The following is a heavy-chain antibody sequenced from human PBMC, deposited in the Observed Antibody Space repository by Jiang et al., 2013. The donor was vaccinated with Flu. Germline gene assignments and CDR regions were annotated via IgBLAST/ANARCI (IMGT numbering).Heavy chain of an antibody. D-gene: IGHD2-15*01. CDR2: INTNTGNP. V-gene: IGHV7-4-1*02. CDR1: GYTFTSYA. Sequence: QSGSELKKPGASVKVSCKASGYTFTSYAMNWVRQAPGQGLEWMGWINTNTGNPTYAQGFTGRFVFSLDTSVSTAYLQISSLKAEDTAVYYCARSGADIVVVVDNNWFDPWGQGTPGHRLL. J-gene: IGHJ5*02. CDR3: ARSGADIVVVVDNNWFDP.